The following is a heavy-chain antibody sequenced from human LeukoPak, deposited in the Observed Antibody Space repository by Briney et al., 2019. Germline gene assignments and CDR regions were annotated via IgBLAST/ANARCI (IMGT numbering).Heavy chain of an antibody. J-gene: IGHJ4*02. CDR2: ISGGGSGT. D-gene: IGHD1-26*01. Sequence: GGSLRLSCAASGFTFNSYTMSWVRQAPGKGLEWVSTISGGGSGTYHADSVKGRFTISRDNSKNTLYLQMNSLRAEDTAVYYCAKDLEHGSYAAFDYWGQGTLVTVSS. CDR1: GFTFNSYT. V-gene: IGHV3-23*01. CDR3: AKDLEHGSYAAFDY.